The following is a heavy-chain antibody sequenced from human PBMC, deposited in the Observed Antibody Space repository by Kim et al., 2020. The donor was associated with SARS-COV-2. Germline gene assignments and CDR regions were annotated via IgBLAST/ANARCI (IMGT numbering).Heavy chain of an antibody. Sequence: SETLSLTCTVSGGSISSYYWSWIRQPPGKGREGIGYIYYRGSTNYNPSLKSRVTISVDTSKNQFSLKLSSVTAADTAVYYCAREQRRYFDWLTDYWGQGTLVTVSS. D-gene: IGHD3-9*01. CDR3: AREQRRYFDWLTDY. CDR1: GGSISSYY. J-gene: IGHJ4*02. CDR2: IYYRGST. V-gene: IGHV4-59*01.